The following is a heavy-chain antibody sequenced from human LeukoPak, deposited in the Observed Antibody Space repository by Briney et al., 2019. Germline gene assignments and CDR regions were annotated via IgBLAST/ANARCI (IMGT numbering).Heavy chain of an antibody. CDR3: ARGRPSNDFWTGYYGAGTYFDY. D-gene: IGHD3/OR15-3a*01. Sequence: PSETLSLTCAVYAGSFSGYYWSWIRQPPGKGLEWIGEINHSGSTNYNPSLKSRVTISVDTSKNQFSLKLSSVTAADTAVYYCARGRPSNDFWTGYYGAGTYFDYWGQGTLVTVSS. CDR2: INHSGST. J-gene: IGHJ4*02. CDR1: AGSFSGYY. V-gene: IGHV4-34*01.